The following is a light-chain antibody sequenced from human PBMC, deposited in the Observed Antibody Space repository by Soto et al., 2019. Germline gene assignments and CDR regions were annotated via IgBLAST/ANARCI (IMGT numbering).Light chain of an antibody. V-gene: IGKV3-20*01. CDR3: QQYGGSPFT. CDR2: GAS. Sequence: EFVLTQSPGTLSLSQGERATLSSRASQSVGNNYLAWYQQKPGQAPRPLIYGASSRATGIPDRFSGSGSGTDFTLTISRLEPDDFAVYYCQQYGGSPFTFGPGTKVDIK. CDR1: QSVGNNY. J-gene: IGKJ3*01.